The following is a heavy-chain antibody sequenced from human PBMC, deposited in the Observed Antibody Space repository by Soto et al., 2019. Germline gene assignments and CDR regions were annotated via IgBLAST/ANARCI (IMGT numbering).Heavy chain of an antibody. CDR2: IIPIFGTT. CDR1: GGTFGSDA. J-gene: IGHJ5*02. V-gene: IGHV1-69*06. Sequence: SVKVSCTASGGTFGSDAITWVRQAPGQGLEWVGRIIPIFGTTNYAQNLQGRVTISADKSTLTSYMELHSLTSDDTALYYCARDRTDSGYYTNWLDPWGQGTQVTVSS. D-gene: IGHD3-22*01. CDR3: ARDRTDSGYYTNWLDP.